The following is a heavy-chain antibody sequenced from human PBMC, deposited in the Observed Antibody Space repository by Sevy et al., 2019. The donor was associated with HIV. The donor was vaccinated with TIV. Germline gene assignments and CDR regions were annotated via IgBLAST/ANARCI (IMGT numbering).Heavy chain of an antibody. D-gene: IGHD6-19*01. CDR2: IRNRAKSSTT. CDR1: GFTFGDLY. V-gene: IGHV3-72*01. J-gene: IGHJ2*01. CDR3: AAVAADRGYFNV. Sequence: GGCLRLSCAASGFTFGDLYMDWARQAPGKGLKWIGRIRNRAKSSTTEYAASVKGRFSITRDDSKNLVYLQMNSLKTEDTARYYCAAVAADRGYFNVWGRGTLVTVSS.